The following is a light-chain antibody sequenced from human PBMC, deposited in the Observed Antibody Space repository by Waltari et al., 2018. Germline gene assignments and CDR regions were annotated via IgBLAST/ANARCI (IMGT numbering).Light chain of an antibody. Sequence: QSVLTQPPSMSGAPGQRVTISCTGSSSNIGAGHDVHWYQVFPGTAPKLLIYGNNNRPSGVPDRFSGSKSGTSASRAITGLQAEDEGDYYCQSFDSRLSDGVVFGGGTKVTVL. CDR1: SSNIGAGHD. CDR3: QSFDSRLSDGVV. J-gene: IGLJ2*01. CDR2: GNN. V-gene: IGLV1-40*01.